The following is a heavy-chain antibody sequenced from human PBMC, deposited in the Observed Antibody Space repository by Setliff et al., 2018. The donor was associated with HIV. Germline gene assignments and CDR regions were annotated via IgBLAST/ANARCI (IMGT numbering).Heavy chain of an antibody. Sequence: GASVKVSCKASGGTFSSYAISWVRQAPGQVLEWMGGIIPIFGTANYAQKFQGRVTITTDESTSTAYMELSSLRSEDTAVYYCARGPNTAMVPGYFDYWGQGTLVTVSS. CDR2: IIPIFGTA. D-gene: IGHD5-18*01. CDR3: ARGPNTAMVPGYFDY. V-gene: IGHV1-69*05. CDR1: GGTFSSYA. J-gene: IGHJ4*02.